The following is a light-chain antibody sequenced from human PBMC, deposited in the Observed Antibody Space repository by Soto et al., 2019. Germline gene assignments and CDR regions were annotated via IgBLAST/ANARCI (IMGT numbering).Light chain of an antibody. CDR1: QSIFSSY. V-gene: IGKV3-20*01. J-gene: IGKJ4*01. CDR2: GAS. Sequence: EIVLTQAPCTLSLSPGESPTLSCRASQSIFSSYLAWYQQKPGQAPRLLIYGASSSATGIPDIFSGDGSVTDFTLNINRLEPEDFTVYYCQQYSLSPLTFDGGTKVDNK. CDR3: QQYSLSPLT.